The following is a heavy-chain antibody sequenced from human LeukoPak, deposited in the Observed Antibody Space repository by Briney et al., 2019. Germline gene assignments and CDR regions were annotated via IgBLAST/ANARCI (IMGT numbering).Heavy chain of an antibody. CDR3: ARVLKLYYYDSSGYSDY. Sequence: GASVKVSCKASGYTFTSYGISWVRQAPGQGLEWMGWISAYNGNTNYAQKLRGRVTMTTDTSTGTAYMELRSLRSDDTAVYYCARVLKLYYYDSSGYSDYWGQGTLVTVSS. V-gene: IGHV1-18*01. J-gene: IGHJ4*02. D-gene: IGHD3-22*01. CDR1: GYTFTSYG. CDR2: ISAYNGNT.